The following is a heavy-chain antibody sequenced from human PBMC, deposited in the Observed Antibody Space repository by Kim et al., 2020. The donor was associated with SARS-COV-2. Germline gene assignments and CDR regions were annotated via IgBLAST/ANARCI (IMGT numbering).Heavy chain of an antibody. CDR3: ARAGEGNYDFWGGYYMAPFDH. CDR1: GFSFSNYR. CDR2: INDEGRRT. V-gene: IGHV3-74*01. J-gene: IGHJ4*02. Sequence: GGSLRLSCAASGFSFSNYRMHWVRQAPGKGLVWVSHINDEGRRTTYAATVEGRFTISRDNAKNTLYLQMDSLRPEDTATYFCARAGEGNYDFWGGYYMAPFDHWGQGTPVTVS. D-gene: IGHD3-3*01.